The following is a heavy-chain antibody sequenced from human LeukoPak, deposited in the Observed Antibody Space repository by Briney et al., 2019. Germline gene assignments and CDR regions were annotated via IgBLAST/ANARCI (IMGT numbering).Heavy chain of an antibody. CDR2: ISAYNGNT. CDR1: GYTFTSYG. Sequence: GASVKVSCKASGYTFTSYGISWVRQAPGQGLEWIGWISAYNGNTNYAQKLQGRVTMTTDTSTSTAYMELRSLRSDDTAVYYCARVAGYPDYYYMDVWGKGTTVTVSS. CDR3: ARVAGYPDYYYMDV. D-gene: IGHD5-18*01. J-gene: IGHJ6*03. V-gene: IGHV1-18*01.